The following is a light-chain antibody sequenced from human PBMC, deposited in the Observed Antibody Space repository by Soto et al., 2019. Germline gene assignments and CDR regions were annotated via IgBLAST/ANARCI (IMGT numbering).Light chain of an antibody. Sequence: QSALAQPASVSGSPGQSITISCTGTSSDVGGYNYVSWYQQYPGKVPKLMIYEVSNRPAGVSNRFSGSKSGNTASLTISGLQDEEEADYYCNSKGTGLTYVFGTGTKVTV. CDR2: EVS. CDR3: NSKGTGLTYV. V-gene: IGLV2-14*01. J-gene: IGLJ1*01. CDR1: SSDVGGYNY.